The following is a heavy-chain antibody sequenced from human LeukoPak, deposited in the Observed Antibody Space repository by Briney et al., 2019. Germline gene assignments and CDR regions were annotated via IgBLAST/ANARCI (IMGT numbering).Heavy chain of an antibody. Sequence: PSETLSLTCTVSGGSISSSSYYWGWIRQPPGKGLEWIGSIYYSGSTYYNPSLKSRVTISVDTSKNQFSLKLSSVTAADTAVYYCASSTYYYDSSGYYYGGYYYYYMDVWGKGTTVTVSS. CDR1: GGSISSSSYY. CDR2: IYYSGST. V-gene: IGHV4-39*07. J-gene: IGHJ6*03. CDR3: ASSTYYYDSSGYYYGGYYYYYMDV. D-gene: IGHD3-22*01.